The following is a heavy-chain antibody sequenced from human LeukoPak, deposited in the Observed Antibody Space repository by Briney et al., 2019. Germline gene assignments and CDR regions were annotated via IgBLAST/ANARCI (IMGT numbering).Heavy chain of an antibody. CDR3: AKGVWTDYTITHFDY. Sequence: GGSLRLSCVASGFTFSSYSMNWVRQAPGKGLEWVSAITGSGGITYYADSVKGRFTLSRDNSKSTLYLQMNSLRAEDTAVYYCAKGVWTDYTITHFDYWGQGTLVTVSS. D-gene: IGHD3/OR15-3a*01. V-gene: IGHV3-23*01. CDR2: ITGSGGIT. CDR1: GFTFSSYS. J-gene: IGHJ4*02.